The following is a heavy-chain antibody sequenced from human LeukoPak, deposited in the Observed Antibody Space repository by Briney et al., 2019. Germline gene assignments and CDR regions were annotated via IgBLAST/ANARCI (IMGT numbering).Heavy chain of an antibody. CDR3: ARGVLEMATIPLFVY. CDR2: INPSGGST. Sequence: ASVKVSCKASGYTFTSYYMHWARQAPGQGLEWMGIINPSGGSTSYAQKFRGRVTMTRDTSTSTVYMELSSLRSEDTAVYYCARGVLEMATIPLFVYWGQGTLVTVSS. D-gene: IGHD5-24*01. CDR1: GYTFTSYY. J-gene: IGHJ4*02. V-gene: IGHV1-46*01.